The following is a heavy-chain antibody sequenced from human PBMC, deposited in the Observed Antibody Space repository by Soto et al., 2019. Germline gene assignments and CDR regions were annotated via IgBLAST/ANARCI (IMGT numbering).Heavy chain of an antibody. V-gene: IGHV4-39*01. Sequence: PSETLSLTCTVSGGSISSSSYYWGWIRQPPGKGLEWIGSIYYSGSTYYKQSLKKRVTKSVDKSKNKFSLKLSTVTAADTAVYYCYYTMFRYFDYWGQGTLVTVSS. CDR2: IYYSGST. D-gene: IGHD3-10*01. CDR3: YYTMFRYFDY. CDR1: GGSISSSSYY. J-gene: IGHJ4*02.